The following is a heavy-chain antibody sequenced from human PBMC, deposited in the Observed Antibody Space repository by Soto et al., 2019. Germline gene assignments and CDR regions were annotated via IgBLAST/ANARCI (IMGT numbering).Heavy chain of an antibody. Sequence: EVQLVESGGGLVQPGGSLRLSGAASGFTFSSYWMHWVRQAPGKGLVWGSSISTDASSTSYADPVKGRFTISRDNAKNTMYLQMNSVRAEDSAVYYCGRLTNTRPENWGQGTLVIVSP. J-gene: IGHJ1*01. CDR1: GFTFSSYW. D-gene: IGHD3-9*01. CDR2: ISTDASST. CDR3: GRLTNTRPEN. V-gene: IGHV3-74*01.